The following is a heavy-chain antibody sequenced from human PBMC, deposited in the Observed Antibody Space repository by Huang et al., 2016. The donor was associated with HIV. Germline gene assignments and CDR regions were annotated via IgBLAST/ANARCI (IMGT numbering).Heavy chain of an antibody. Sequence: EVSLLVSGGRVVQSGESLRLLCAGSGFTFTIYAMSWVRQAPGKGLDWVAGISASGETKNYPDSVKCRFTISRDNSRGILYLQMSSLGVEATAMYYCAKPYSGSSNQVFDYWGQGTMVTVSS. CDR1: GFTFTIYA. CDR3: AKPYSGSSNQVFDY. V-gene: IGHV3-23*01. CDR2: ISASGETK. J-gene: IGHJ4*02. D-gene: IGHD1-26*01.